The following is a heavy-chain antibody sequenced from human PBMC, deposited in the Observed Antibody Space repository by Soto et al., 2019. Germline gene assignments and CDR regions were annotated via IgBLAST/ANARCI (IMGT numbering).Heavy chain of an antibody. V-gene: IGHV5-51*01. J-gene: IGHJ4*02. CDR3: ARHGNRSYWTPSY. D-gene: IGHD1-26*01. CDR2: IYPGDSDI. CDR1: GYSFTSYW. Sequence: GESLKISCKGSGYSFTSYWIGWVRQMPGKGLEWMGIIYPGDSDIRYSPSFQGQVTISADKSISTAYLQWNTLKASDTAIYYCARHGNRSYWTPSYWGQGTLVTVSS.